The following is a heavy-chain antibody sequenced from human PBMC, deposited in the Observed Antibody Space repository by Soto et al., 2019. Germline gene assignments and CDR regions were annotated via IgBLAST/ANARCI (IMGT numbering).Heavy chain of an antibody. D-gene: IGHD2-8*02. J-gene: IGHJ4*02. CDR3: ARILTGTGGHFDY. V-gene: IGHV2-5*02. Sequence: GXTLVTPTHTLTXTCRFSWFSLSTSGVGVVWIRQPPEKAPEWLALIFWDDDKRYSPSRKSRLTITKDTSKKQVVLTLTNMETVDTDTYYCARILTGTGGHFDYWGQGTLVPVS. CDR1: WFSLSTSGVG. CDR2: IFWDDDK.